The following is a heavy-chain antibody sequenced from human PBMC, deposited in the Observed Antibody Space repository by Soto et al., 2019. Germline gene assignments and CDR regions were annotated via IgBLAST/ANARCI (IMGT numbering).Heavy chain of an antibody. V-gene: IGHV1-18*01. D-gene: IGHD4-17*01. Sequence: GASVKVSCKASGYSFTTSGITWVRQAPGQGLEWMGWISTYNGNTNYAQKLQDRVTLTTDTSTSTAYMELRSLRSDDTAVCYCARRLYGDYDYWGQGTLVTVSS. CDR3: ARRLYGDYDY. J-gene: IGHJ4*02. CDR2: ISTYNGNT. CDR1: GYSFTTSG.